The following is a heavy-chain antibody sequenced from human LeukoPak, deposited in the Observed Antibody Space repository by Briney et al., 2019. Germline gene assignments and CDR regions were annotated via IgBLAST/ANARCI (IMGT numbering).Heavy chain of an antibody. CDR3: ARGYLDYYDSSGYPYYFDY. V-gene: IGHV1-69*13. CDR2: IIPIFGTA. CDR1: GGTFTSYA. D-gene: IGHD3-22*01. Sequence: ASVKVSCKASGGTFTSYAISWVRQAPGQGLEWMGGIIPIFGTANYAQKFQGRVTITADESTSTAYMELSSLRSEDTAVYYCARGYLDYYDSSGYPYYFDYWGQGTLVTVSS. J-gene: IGHJ4*02.